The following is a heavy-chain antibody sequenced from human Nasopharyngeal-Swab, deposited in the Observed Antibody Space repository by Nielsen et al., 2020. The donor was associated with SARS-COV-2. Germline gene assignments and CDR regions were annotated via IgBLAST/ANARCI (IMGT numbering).Heavy chain of an antibody. CDR2: ISSSGSTI. J-gene: IGHJ4*02. V-gene: IGHV3-48*03. Sequence: GGSLRLSCAASGFTFSSYEMNWVRQAPGKGLEWVSYISSSGSTIYYADSVKGRFTISRDNAKNSLYLRMNSLRAEDTAVYYCARHYDPFDYWGQGTLVTVSS. CDR1: GFTFSSYE. CDR3: ARHYDPFDY. D-gene: IGHD3-3*01.